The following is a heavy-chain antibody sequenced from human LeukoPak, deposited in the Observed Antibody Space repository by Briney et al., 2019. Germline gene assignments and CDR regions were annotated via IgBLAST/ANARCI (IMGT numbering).Heavy chain of an antibody. J-gene: IGHJ4*02. V-gene: IGHV3-11*06. Sequence: GGSLRLSCAASGFTFSDYYMSWIRQAPGKGLEWLSYISGSGSHTTYADSVRGRFTISRDNARNSLSLQVNSLRADDTAVYYCARVGSTVAAGTPDYWGQGTLVTVSS. CDR3: ARVGSTVAAGTPDY. CDR2: ISGSGSHT. CDR1: GFTFSDYY. D-gene: IGHD6-13*01.